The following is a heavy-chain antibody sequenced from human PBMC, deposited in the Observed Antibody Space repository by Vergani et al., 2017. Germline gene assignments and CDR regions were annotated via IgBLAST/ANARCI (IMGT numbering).Heavy chain of an antibody. CDR3: AKAGLAAAGTDYYYYMDV. V-gene: IGHV3-9*01. J-gene: IGHJ6*03. CDR1: GFTFDDYA. D-gene: IGHD6-13*01. CDR2: ISWNSGSI. Sequence: EVQLVESGGGLVQPGRSLILSCAASGFTFDDYAMHWVRQAPGKGLEWVSGISWNSGSIGYAVSVKGRFTISRDNAKNSLYLQMNSLRAEDTALYYCAKAGLAAAGTDYYYYMDVWGKGTTVTVSS.